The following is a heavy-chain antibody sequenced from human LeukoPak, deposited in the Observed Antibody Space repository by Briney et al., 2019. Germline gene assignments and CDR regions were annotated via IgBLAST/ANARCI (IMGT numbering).Heavy chain of an antibody. CDR1: GYIFSGYW. CDR3: ARVSSMLEAWFDP. CDR2: IYPDDSNV. Sequence: ESLKISCQASGYIFSGYWIAWMRQAPGKGLEFMGIIYPDDSNVRYSPSFQGQVSISVDKAISTAYVQWTSLRTSDTAIYFCARVSSMLEAWFDPWGQGTLVTVSS. D-gene: IGHD3-10*02. J-gene: IGHJ5*02. V-gene: IGHV5-51*01.